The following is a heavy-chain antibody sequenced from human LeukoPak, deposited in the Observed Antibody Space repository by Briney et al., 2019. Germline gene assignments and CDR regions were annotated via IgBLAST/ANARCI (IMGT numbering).Heavy chain of an antibody. J-gene: IGHJ6*03. Sequence: SETLSLTCTVSGGSISSYYWSRIRQPPGKGLEWIGYIYYSGSTNYNPSLKSRVTISVDTSKNQFSLKLSSVTAADTAVYYCARHPDYYMDVWGKGTTVTVSS. CDR2: IYYSGST. CDR3: ARHPDYYMDV. CDR1: GGSISSYY. V-gene: IGHV4-59*08.